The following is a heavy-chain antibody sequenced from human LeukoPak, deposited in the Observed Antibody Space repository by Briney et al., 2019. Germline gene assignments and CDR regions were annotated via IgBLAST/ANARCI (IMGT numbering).Heavy chain of an antibody. CDR1: GFTFSSYG. V-gene: IGHV3-30*18. CDR3: AKKIATASSLVAFDS. D-gene: IGHD6-13*01. CDR2: ISYDGSQK. J-gene: IGHJ3*02. Sequence: GGSLRLSCAASGFTFSSYGMHWVRQAPCQGLEWLAIISYDGSQKYYADSVKGRFTISRDNSKNTLYLQMNSLGPEDTAVYYCAKKIATASSLVAFDSWGQGRIVSVSS.